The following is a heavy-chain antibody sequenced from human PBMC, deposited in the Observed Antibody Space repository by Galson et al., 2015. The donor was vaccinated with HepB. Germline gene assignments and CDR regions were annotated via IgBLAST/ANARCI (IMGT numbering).Heavy chain of an antibody. CDR2: ISGSGGST. Sequence: SLRLSCAASGFTFSSYAMSWVRQAPGKGLEWVSAISGSGGSTYYADSVKGRFTISGDNSKNTLYLQMNSLRAEDTAVYYCAKDTYYYGSGSYYNVIFFDYWGQGTLVTVSS. D-gene: IGHD3-10*01. V-gene: IGHV3-23*01. CDR1: GFTFSSYA. CDR3: AKDTYYYGSGSYYNVIFFDY. J-gene: IGHJ4*02.